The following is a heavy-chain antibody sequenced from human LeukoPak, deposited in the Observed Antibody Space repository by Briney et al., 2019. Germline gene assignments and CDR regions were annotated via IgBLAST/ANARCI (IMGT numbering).Heavy chain of an antibody. J-gene: IGHJ4*02. CDR2: ISWNSGSI. D-gene: IGHD4-17*01. CDR1: GFTFDDYA. V-gene: IGHV3-9*01. Sequence: GGSLRLSCAASGFTFDDYAMHWVRQAPGKGLEWVSGISWNSGSIGYADSVKGRFTISRDNAKNSLYLQMSSLRAEDTALYYCAKSNGDYGFDYWGQGTLVTVSS. CDR3: AKSNGDYGFDY.